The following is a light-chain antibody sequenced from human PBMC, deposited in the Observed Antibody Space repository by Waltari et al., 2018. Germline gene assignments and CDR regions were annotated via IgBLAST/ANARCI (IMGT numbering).Light chain of an antibody. CDR1: ALPKQY. J-gene: IGLJ2*01. V-gene: IGLV3-25*03. Sequence: SSELTQPTSGSVSPGQTARIPCSGDALPKQYAYWYQQKPGHAPVMVIYKDSERPSGIPERFSGSSSGTTVTLTISGVQAEDEADYYCQSADSSGTHVVFGGGTKLTVL. CDR3: QSADSSGTHVV. CDR2: KDS.